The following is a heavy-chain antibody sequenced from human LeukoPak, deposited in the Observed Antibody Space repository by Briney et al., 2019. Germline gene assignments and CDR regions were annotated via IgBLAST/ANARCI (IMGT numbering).Heavy chain of an antibody. CDR2: IYHSGST. D-gene: IGHD6-13*01. Sequence: SETLSLTCAVSGGPISSNNWWSWVRQPPGKGLEWIGDIYHSGSTKYNPSLKSRVTISVDKSKNQFSLKLRSVTAADTAVYYCARDAGGSIAAALSAFDIWGQGTMVTVSS. V-gene: IGHV4-4*02. CDR3: ARDAGGSIAAALSAFDI. J-gene: IGHJ3*02. CDR1: GGPISSNNW.